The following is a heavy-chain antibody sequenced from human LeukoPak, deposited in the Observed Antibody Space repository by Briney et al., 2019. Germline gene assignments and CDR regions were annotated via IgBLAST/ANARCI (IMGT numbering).Heavy chain of an antibody. CDR2: IYPGDSDT. Sequence: GESLKISCQGSGYSFTSYWIGWVRQMPGKGLEWMGIIYPGDSDTRYSPSFQGQVTISADKSISTAYLQWSSLKASDTAMYYCARRATIPYDSSGYYYDYWGQGTLVTVSS. J-gene: IGHJ4*02. CDR1: GYSFTSYW. D-gene: IGHD3-22*01. CDR3: ARRATIPYDSSGYYYDY. V-gene: IGHV5-51*01.